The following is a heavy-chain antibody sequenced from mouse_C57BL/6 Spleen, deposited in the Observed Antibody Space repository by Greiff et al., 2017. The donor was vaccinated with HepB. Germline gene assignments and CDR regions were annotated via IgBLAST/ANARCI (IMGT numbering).Heavy chain of an antibody. J-gene: IGHJ2*01. CDR3: ARGVPDY. V-gene: IGHV1-69*01. CDR1: GYTFTSYW. Sequence: VKLVESGAELVMPGASVKLSCKASGYTFTSYWMHWVKQRPGQGLEWIGEIDPSDSYTNYNQKFKGKSTLTVDKSSSTAYMQLSSLTSEDSAVYYCARGVPDYWGQGTTLTVSS. CDR2: IDPSDSYT.